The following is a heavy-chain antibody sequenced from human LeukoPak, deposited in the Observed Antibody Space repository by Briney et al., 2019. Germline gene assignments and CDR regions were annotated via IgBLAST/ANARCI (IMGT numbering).Heavy chain of an antibody. D-gene: IGHD3-22*01. J-gene: IGHJ6*03. V-gene: IGHV3-23*01. CDR1: GFTFSTYA. Sequence: QTGGSLRLSCAASGFTFSTYAMSWVRQAPGKGLEWVSAISGSTGRTYYADSVKGRFTISRDNSKNTLYLQMNSLRAEDTAVYYCAKVSDYDSSGYSSYYYYYYMDVWGKGTTVTISS. CDR2: ISGSTGRT. CDR3: AKVSDYDSSGYSSYYYYYYMDV.